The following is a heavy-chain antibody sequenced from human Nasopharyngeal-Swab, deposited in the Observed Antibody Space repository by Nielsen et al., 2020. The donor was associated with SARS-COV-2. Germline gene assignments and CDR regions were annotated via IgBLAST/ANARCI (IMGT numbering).Heavy chain of an antibody. J-gene: IGHJ2*01. Sequence: GGSLRLSCAASAFTFSSYSINWVRQAPGKGLEWVSSISSSSTYIYYADSVKGRFTVSRDNAKNSLYLQMNSLRAEDTAVYYCARESLGDYEWYFDLWGRGTLVTVSS. D-gene: IGHD4-17*01. CDR3: ARESLGDYEWYFDL. CDR1: AFTFSSYS. CDR2: ISSSSTYI. V-gene: IGHV3-21*01.